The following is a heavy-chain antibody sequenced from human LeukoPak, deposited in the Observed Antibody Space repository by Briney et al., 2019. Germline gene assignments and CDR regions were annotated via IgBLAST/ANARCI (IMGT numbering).Heavy chain of an antibody. V-gene: IGHV3-7*01. CDR3: ARGVYYFDY. CDR1: GFMFSNHW. D-gene: IGHD6-6*01. Sequence: GGSLRLSCAVSGFMFSNHWMTWVRQAPGKGLEWVANIKEDGSEIYYLGSVKGRFTISRDNARNSLYLQMNSLRVEDTAVYYCARGVYYFDYWGQGILVSVSS. CDR2: IKEDGSEI. J-gene: IGHJ4*02.